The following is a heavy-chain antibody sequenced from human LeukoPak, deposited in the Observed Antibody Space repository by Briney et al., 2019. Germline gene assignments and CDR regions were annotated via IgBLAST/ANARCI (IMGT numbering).Heavy chain of an antibody. D-gene: IGHD2-15*01. CDR3: ARAVLIVGATQEGY. CDR1: GYSFTGYY. V-gene: IGHV1-2*02. Sequence: ASVKVSCKASGYSFTGYYIHWVRQAPGQGLEWMGWINPNGGGTNYAQKFQGRVTMTRDTSISTAYMEVSRLRSDDTAVYYCARAVLIVGATQEGYWGQGTLVTVSS. J-gene: IGHJ4*02. CDR2: INPNGGGT.